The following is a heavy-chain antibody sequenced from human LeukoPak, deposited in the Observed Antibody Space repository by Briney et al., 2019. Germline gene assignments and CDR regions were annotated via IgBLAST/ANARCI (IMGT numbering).Heavy chain of an antibody. J-gene: IGHJ6*03. Sequence: ASVEVSCKASGYTFTSYDINWVRQATGQGLEWMGWMNPNSGNTGYAQKFQGRVTVTRNTSISTAYMELSSLRSEDTAVYYCARSRMVRGVIRYYYYYMDVWGKGTTVTISS. V-gene: IGHV1-8*01. CDR2: MNPNSGNT. CDR1: GYTFTSYD. D-gene: IGHD3-10*01. CDR3: ARSRMVRGVIRYYYYYMDV.